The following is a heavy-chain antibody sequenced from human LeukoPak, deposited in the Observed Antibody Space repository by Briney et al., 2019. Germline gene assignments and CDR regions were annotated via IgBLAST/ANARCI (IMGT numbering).Heavy chain of an antibody. CDR2: FNPRDSTT. CDR1: GYIFSNYW. V-gene: IGHV5-51*01. Sequence: GESLKISCRASGYIFSNYWIAWVRQMPGKGLEWVGIFNPRDSTTRYSPSFRGRVTFPADNSISTAYLQWRNLRASDTAVYYCARHWSAAWFAYWGQGTQVTVSS. CDR3: ARHWSAAWFAY. J-gene: IGHJ4*02. D-gene: IGHD3-3*01.